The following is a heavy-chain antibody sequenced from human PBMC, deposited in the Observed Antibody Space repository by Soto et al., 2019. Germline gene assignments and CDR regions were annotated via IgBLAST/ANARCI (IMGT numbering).Heavy chain of an antibody. J-gene: IGHJ4*02. D-gene: IGHD3-10*01. CDR3: ANPPGGGGY. Sequence: EVQLVESGGGLIQPGGSLRLSCAVSGFTVSNNYMSWVRQAPGKGLEGVSVIYSGGYTAYGDSVKGRFTISRDNSKNTLYLEKHTPRATHPAVYSCANPPGGGGYWGQGTLVTVSS. CDR2: IYSGGYT. V-gene: IGHV3-53*01. CDR1: GFTVSNNY.